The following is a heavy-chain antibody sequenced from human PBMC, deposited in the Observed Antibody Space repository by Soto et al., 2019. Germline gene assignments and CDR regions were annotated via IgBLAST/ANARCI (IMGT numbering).Heavy chain of an antibody. J-gene: IGHJ2*01. CDR3: AKDKRGSSWYNFWYCEL. Sequence: EVQLVESGGGLVQPGRSLRLSCAASGFTFDDYAMHWVRQAPGKGLEWVSGISWNSGSIGYADSVKGRFTISRDNAKNSLYLQMNSLRAEDTALYYCAKDKRGSSWYNFWYCELGGRGTLVTVSS. CDR2: ISWNSGSI. D-gene: IGHD6-13*01. V-gene: IGHV3-9*01. CDR1: GFTFDDYA.